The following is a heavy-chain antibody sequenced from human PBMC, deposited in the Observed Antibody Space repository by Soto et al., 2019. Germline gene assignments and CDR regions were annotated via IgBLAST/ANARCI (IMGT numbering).Heavy chain of an antibody. J-gene: IGHJ6*03. CDR2: MNPNSGNT. CDR3: ARRAAAGSYGTDYYYYYMDV. V-gene: IGHV1-8*01. Sequence: ASVKVSCTASGYTFTSYDINWVRQATGQGLEWMGWMNPNSGNTGYAQKFQGRVTMTRNTSISTAYMELSSLRSEDTAVYYCARRAAAGSYGTDYYYYYMDVWGKGTTVTVSS. CDR1: GYTFTSYD. D-gene: IGHD6-13*01.